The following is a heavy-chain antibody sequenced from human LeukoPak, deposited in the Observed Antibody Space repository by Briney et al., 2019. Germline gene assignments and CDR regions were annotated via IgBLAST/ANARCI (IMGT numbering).Heavy chain of an antibody. CDR2: ISAYNGNT. Sequence: GASVKVSCKASGYTFTSYGISWVRQAPAQGLEWMGWISAYNGNTNYAQKLQGRVTMTTDTSTRTAYMELRSLRSEDKAAYYCECDMNDPGPSYRYSDNTDVWGQGTTVTVSS. V-gene: IGHV1-18*01. CDR3: ECDMNDPGPSYRYSDNTDV. CDR1: GYTFTSYG. J-gene: IGHJ6*03. D-gene: IGHD2-8*02.